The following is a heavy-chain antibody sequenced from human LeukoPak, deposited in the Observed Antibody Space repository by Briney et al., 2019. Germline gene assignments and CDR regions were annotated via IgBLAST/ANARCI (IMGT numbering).Heavy chain of an antibody. D-gene: IGHD1-1*01. CDR1: GGSVSGFY. CDR3: ARDWNRYAY. CDR2: VYYSGGT. Sequence: ETLSLTCTVSGGSVSGFYWSWIRPPPGKGLEWIGSVYYSGGTNYNPSLKSRVAISADTSKNQFSLKLSSVTAADTAVYYCARDWNRYAYWGQGTLVTVSS. V-gene: IGHV4-59*02. J-gene: IGHJ4*02.